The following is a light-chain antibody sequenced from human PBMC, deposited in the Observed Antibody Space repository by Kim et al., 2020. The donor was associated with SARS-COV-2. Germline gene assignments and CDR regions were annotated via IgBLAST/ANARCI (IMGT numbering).Light chain of an antibody. J-gene: IGKJ2*01. Sequence: VSPEERATLSCRASQSVTSNLAWYQQRPGQAPRLLIYGASIRATGIPDRFSGSGSGTEFTLTISSLQPEDFALYYCQQYNRWPPYIFGQGTKLEI. CDR3: QQYNRWPPYI. V-gene: IGKV3-15*01. CDR1: QSVTSN. CDR2: GAS.